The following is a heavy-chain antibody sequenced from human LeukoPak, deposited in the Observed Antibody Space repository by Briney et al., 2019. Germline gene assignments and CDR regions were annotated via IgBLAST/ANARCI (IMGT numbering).Heavy chain of an antibody. CDR2: IWYDGSNK. CDR3: ARVKAGAFDY. J-gene: IGHJ4*02. CDR1: GFTFSSYG. Sequence: PGGSLRLSCAASGFTFSSYGMHWVRHAPGKGLEWVAVIWYDGSNKYYADSVKGRFTISRDNSKNTLYLQMNSLRAEDTAVYYCARVKAGAFDYWGQGTLVTVSS. V-gene: IGHV3-33*01.